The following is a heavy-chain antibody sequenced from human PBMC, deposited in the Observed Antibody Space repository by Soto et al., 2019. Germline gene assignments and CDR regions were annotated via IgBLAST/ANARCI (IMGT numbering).Heavy chain of an antibody. Sequence: GGSLRLSCAASGFTFSSYWMHWVRQAPGKGLVWVSRINSDGSSTSYADSVKGRFTISRDNAKNTLYLQMNSLRAEDTAVYYCAREPYGDYVDYWGQGTLVTVSS. CDR3: AREPYGDYVDY. J-gene: IGHJ4*02. D-gene: IGHD4-17*01. CDR1: GFTFSSYW. V-gene: IGHV3-74*01. CDR2: INSDGSST.